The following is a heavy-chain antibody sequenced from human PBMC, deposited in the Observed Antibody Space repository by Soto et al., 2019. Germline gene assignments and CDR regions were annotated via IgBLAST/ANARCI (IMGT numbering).Heavy chain of an antibody. Sequence: EVQLVESGGGLVQPGGSLRLSCAASGFTVSGNYVTWVRQAPGKGLEWVSVIYTDDNIYYADSVTGRFTISRDNSKNTFYLQMNRLRVEDTAVYYCATELIAQYGMDVWGQGTTVTVSS. CDR3: ATELIAQYGMDV. CDR1: GFTVSGNY. V-gene: IGHV3-53*01. CDR2: IYTDDNI. D-gene: IGHD2-21*01. J-gene: IGHJ6*02.